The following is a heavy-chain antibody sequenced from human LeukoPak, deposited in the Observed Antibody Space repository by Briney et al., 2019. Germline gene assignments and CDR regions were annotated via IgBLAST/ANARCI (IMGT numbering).Heavy chain of an antibody. CDR3: ARAQGGYYEPFDI. CDR2: INPNSGGT. V-gene: IGHV1-2*04. D-gene: IGHD3-22*01. Sequence: GASVKVSCKASGYTFTGYYMHWVRQAPGQGLEWMRWINPNSGGTNYAQKFQGWVTMTRDTSISTAYMELSRLRSDDTAVYYCARAQGGYYEPFDIWGQGTMATVSS. J-gene: IGHJ3*02. CDR1: GYTFTGYY.